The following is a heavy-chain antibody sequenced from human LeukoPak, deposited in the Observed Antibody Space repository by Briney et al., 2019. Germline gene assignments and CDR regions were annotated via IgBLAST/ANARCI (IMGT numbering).Heavy chain of an antibody. V-gene: IGHV3-30*18. J-gene: IGHJ4*02. CDR1: GFTFSSYG. CDR3: AKDSGEWLDQYYFDY. Sequence: GGSMRLSCAAAGFTFSSYGMHWVRQAPGKGLEWVAVISHDGSNKYYADYVQGRFTISRDNSKNTLYLQMTSMRAEDTAVYYSAKDSGEWLDQYYFDYWGQGTLVTVSS. D-gene: IGHD6-19*01. CDR2: ISHDGSNK.